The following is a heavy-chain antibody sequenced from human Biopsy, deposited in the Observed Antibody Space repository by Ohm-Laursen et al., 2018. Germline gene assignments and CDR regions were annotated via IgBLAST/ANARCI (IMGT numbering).Heavy chain of an antibody. Sequence: SLRLSCAASGFTFNDYAMHWVRQAPGKGLEWVSGISWNSNNIVYADSVKGRFTISRDNAKNSLYLQMNSLRVEDTAVYYCARWGYWGQGTLVTVSS. D-gene: IGHD5-24*01. V-gene: IGHV3-9*01. CDR3: ARWGY. J-gene: IGHJ4*02. CDR2: ISWNSNNI. CDR1: GFTFNDYA.